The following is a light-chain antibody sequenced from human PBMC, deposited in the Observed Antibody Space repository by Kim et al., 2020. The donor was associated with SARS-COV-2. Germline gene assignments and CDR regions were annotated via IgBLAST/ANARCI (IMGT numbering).Light chain of an antibody. CDR2: YDT. CDR1: NIGSKS. Sequence: APGKTARITCGGNNIGSKSVPWYQQKPGRAPVLVIYYDTDRPSGIPERFSGSNSGNTATLTISRVEAGDEADYYCQVWDTSSDHVVFGGGTQLTVL. J-gene: IGLJ2*01. V-gene: IGLV3-21*04. CDR3: QVWDTSSDHVV.